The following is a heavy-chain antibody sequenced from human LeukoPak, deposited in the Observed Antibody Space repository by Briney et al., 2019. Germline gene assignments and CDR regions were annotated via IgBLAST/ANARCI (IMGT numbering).Heavy chain of an antibody. D-gene: IGHD3-22*01. Sequence: ASVKVSCKASGGTFSSYAISWVRQAPGQGLEWMGRIIPILGIANYAQKFQGRVTITADKSTSTAYTELSSLRSEDTAVYYCARGPYDSSGYYTPIFDYWGQGTLVTVSS. CDR1: GGTFSSYA. J-gene: IGHJ4*02. CDR2: IIPILGIA. V-gene: IGHV1-69*04. CDR3: ARGPYDSSGYYTPIFDY.